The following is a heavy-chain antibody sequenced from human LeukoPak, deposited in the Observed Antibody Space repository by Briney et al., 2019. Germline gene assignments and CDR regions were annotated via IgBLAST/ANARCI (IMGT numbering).Heavy chain of an antibody. V-gene: IGHV4-59*01. Sequence: SETLSLTCTVSGGSISSYYWSWIRQPPGKGLEWIGYIYYSGSTNYNPSLKSRVTISVDTSKNQFSLKLSSVTAVDTAVYYCAREGLRWGSGAFDIWGQGTMVTVSS. J-gene: IGHJ3*02. CDR2: IYYSGST. CDR1: GGSISSYY. CDR3: AREGLRWGSGAFDI. D-gene: IGHD4-23*01.